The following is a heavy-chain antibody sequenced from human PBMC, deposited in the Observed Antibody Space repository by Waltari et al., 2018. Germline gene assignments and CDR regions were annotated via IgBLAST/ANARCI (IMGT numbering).Heavy chain of an antibody. CDR2: INPNNGAT. Sequence: QVQLVQSGAEVKKPGASVKVSCKASGYTFTGYYMHWVRQAPGQGLEWMGRINPNNGATDYARKFQGRVTMTRDTSISTAYMELSRLRFDDTAVFYCARVGSRFLEWFFTSWGQGTLVTVSS. CDR1: GYTFTGYY. D-gene: IGHD3-3*01. V-gene: IGHV1-2*06. J-gene: IGHJ5*02. CDR3: ARVGSRFLEWFFTS.